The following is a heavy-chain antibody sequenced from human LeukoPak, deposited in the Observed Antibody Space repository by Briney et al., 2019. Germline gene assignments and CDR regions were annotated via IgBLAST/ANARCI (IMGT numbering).Heavy chain of an antibody. CDR2: IYPGDSDT. CDR3: ARIPKVGTSMSRYFDY. Sequence: GESLKISCKASGYSFTNYWIGWVRQTPGKGLEWMGIIYPGDSDTRYSPSFQGQVTISADKSISTAYLQWSSLKASDSAMYYCARIPKVGTSMSRYFDYWGQGTLVTVSS. J-gene: IGHJ4*02. D-gene: IGHD4-23*01. CDR1: GYSFTNYW. V-gene: IGHV5-51*01.